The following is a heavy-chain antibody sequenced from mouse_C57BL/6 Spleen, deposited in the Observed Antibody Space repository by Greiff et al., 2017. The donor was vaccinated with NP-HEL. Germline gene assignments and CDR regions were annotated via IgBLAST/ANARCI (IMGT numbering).Heavy chain of an antibody. CDR1: GYTFTSYW. CDR3: ARDYSNYSTWFAY. CDR2: IHPNSGST. D-gene: IGHD2-5*01. V-gene: IGHV1-64*01. Sequence: VQLQQSGAELVKPGASVKLSCKASGYTFTSYWMHWVKQRPGQGLEWIGMIHPNSGSTNYNEKFKSKATLTVDKSSSTAYMQLSSLTSEDSAVYYCARDYSNYSTWFAYWGQGTLVTVSA. J-gene: IGHJ3*01.